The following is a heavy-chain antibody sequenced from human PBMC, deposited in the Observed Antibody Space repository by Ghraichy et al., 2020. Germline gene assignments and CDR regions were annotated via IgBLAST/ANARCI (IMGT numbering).Heavy chain of an antibody. CDR2: MNSNSGNT. V-gene: IGHV1-8*01. J-gene: IGHJ5*01. CDR3: ARGPPNWVFDY. CDR1: GYTFTSYD. Sequence: ASVKVSCKASGYTFTSYDINSVRQATGQRLKWMGWMNSNSGNTGYAQNFQGRVTITSTTSISTAYMELSSLRSEDTAVYYCARGPPNWVFDYWGHGNLVTVST. D-gene: IGHD7-27*01.